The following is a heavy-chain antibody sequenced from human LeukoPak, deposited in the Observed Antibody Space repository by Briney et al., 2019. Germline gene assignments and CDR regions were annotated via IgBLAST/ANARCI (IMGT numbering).Heavy chain of an antibody. CDR1: GGSISSGGYY. J-gene: IGHJ4*02. D-gene: IGHD3-9*01. V-gene: IGHV4-31*03. CDR2: IYYSVST. Sequence: PSETLSLTCTVSGGSISSGGYYWSWIRQHPGKGLEWIGYIYYSVSTYYNPSLKSRVTISVDTSKNQFSLKLSSVTAADTAVYYCARAREAAYDILTGYSPNYFDYWGQGTLVTVSS. CDR3: ARAREAAYDILTGYSPNYFDY.